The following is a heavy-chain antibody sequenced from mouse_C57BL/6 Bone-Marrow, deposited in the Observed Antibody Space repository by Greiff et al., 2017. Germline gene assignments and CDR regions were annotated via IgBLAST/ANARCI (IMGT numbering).Heavy chain of an antibody. Sequence: QVQLQQSGAELARPGASVKLSCKASGYTFTSYGISWVKQRTGQGLEWIGEISPRSGNTYYNDKFKGKATLTADKSSSTAYMELRSLTSEDSAVYFCAKTTVVATDFDYWGQGTTLTVSS. CDR3: AKTTVVATDFDY. J-gene: IGHJ2*01. CDR1: GYTFTSYG. V-gene: IGHV1-81*01. CDR2: ISPRSGNT. D-gene: IGHD1-1*01.